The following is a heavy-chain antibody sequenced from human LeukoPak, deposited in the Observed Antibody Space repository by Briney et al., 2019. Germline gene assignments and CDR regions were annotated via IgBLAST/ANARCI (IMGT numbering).Heavy chain of an antibody. CDR3: VVSDFWSGYYDHNWFDP. CDR1: GFSFSDYD. Sequence: DPGGSLRLSCAASGFSFSDYDIHWVRLAPGKGLEWVTFIRYDGSNTYAESVKGRFTISRDNSKNTVYLQMSSLRAEDTAIYYCVVSDFWSGYYDHNWFDPWGQGILVTVSS. D-gene: IGHD3-3*01. V-gene: IGHV3-30*02. CDR2: IRYDGSNT. J-gene: IGHJ5*02.